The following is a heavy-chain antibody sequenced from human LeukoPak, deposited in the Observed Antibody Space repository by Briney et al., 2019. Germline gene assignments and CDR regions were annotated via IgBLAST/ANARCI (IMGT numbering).Heavy chain of an antibody. J-gene: IGHJ4*02. CDR1: GYTFINYG. D-gene: IGHD1-26*01. CDR3: SRVSGSYYFDY. Sequence: ASVKVSCKASGYTFINYGISWVRQAPGQGLEWMGWISAYNGNTNYAQKLQGRVTMTTDTSTSTAYMELRSLRSDDTAVYYCSRVSGSYYFDYWGQGTLVTVSS. V-gene: IGHV1-18*01. CDR2: ISAYNGNT.